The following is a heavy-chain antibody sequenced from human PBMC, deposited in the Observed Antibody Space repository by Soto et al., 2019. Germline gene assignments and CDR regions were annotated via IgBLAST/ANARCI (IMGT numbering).Heavy chain of an antibody. CDR3: PTALGIGYSYVYSYHYYGLDV. CDR2: IKSKTDGGTT. D-gene: IGHD5-18*01. Sequence: GGSLRLSCAASGFTFSNAWMNWVRQAPGKGLEWVGRIKSKTDGGTTDYAAPVKGRFTISRDDSKNTLYLQMNSLKTEDTAVYYCPTALGIGYSYVYSYHYYGLDVWGQGTTVTVSS. CDR1: GFTFSNAW. V-gene: IGHV3-15*07. J-gene: IGHJ6*02.